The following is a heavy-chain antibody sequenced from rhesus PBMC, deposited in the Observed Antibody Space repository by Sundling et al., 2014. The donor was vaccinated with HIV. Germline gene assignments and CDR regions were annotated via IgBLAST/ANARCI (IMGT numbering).Heavy chain of an antibody. CDR1: GGSISDPYR. CDR2: IFGSSTNT. J-gene: IGHJ4*01. CDR3: AREIWTGYYTPLSPFDS. D-gene: IGHD3-3*01. Sequence: QVHLQESGPGVVKPSETLSLTCAVSGGSISDPYRWNWIRQPPGKGLDWIGYIFGSSTNTNYNPSLKSRVTISKDTSKNQFSLNLTSVTAADTAVYYCAREIWTGYYTPLSPFDSWGQGLLVTVSS. V-gene: IGHV4S10*01.